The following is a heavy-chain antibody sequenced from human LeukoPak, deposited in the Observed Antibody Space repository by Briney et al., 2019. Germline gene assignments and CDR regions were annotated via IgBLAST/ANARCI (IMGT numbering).Heavy chain of an antibody. D-gene: IGHD5-18*01. Sequence: PSETLSLTCTVSGYSISSGYYWAWIRQPPGKGLEWIGSIYHSGNTYYNPSLKSRVTISVDTSKNQFSLKLSSVTAADTAVYYCAREGIVDTTMVAKAYWYFDVLGRGTLVTVSS. CDR1: GYSISSGYY. CDR2: IYHSGNT. J-gene: IGHJ2*01. V-gene: IGHV4-38-2*02. CDR3: AREGIVDTTMVAKAYWYFDV.